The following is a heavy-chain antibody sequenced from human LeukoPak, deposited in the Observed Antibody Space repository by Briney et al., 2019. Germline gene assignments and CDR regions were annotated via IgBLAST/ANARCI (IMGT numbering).Heavy chain of an antibody. CDR1: GFTFSNYW. Sequence: GGSLRLSCAASGFTFSNYWMHWVRQDPGKGLVWVSFINPDGSTTNYADSVKGRFTTSRDNAKNALYLQMNSLRAEDTAVYYCARGYSSSCGSYNDYWGQGTLVTVSS. CDR3: ARGYSSSCGSYNDY. D-gene: IGHD6-13*01. J-gene: IGHJ4*02. V-gene: IGHV3-74*01. CDR2: INPDGSTT.